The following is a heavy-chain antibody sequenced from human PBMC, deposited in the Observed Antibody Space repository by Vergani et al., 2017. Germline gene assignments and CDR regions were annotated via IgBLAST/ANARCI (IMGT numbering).Heavy chain of an antibody. J-gene: IGHJ5*02. CDR3: GRVADFYGLVSHRLDL. V-gene: IGHV4-59*01. CDR2: MYHSGST. CDR1: GGSMSGYY. D-gene: IGHD3-10*01. Sequence: QVRLQESGPGLVKPSETLSLTCSVSGGSMSGYYWSWIRQPPGKELEWIGYMYHSGSTNYNPSLETRVTISGDTSKNQFSLKLNSVTAADTAVYYCGRVADFYGLVSHRLDLWGQGILVTVSS.